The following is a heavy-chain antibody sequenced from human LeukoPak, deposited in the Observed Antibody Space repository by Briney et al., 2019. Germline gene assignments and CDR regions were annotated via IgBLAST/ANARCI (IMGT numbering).Heavy chain of an antibody. V-gene: IGHV1-18*01. CDR3: TRGYSGSYSGWFDP. Sequence: ASVKVSCTASGYTFTSYGISWVRQAPGQGREWMGWISAYNGNTNYAQKLQGRVTMTTDTSTSTAYMELRSLRSDDTAVYYCTRGYSGSYSGWFDPWGQGTLVTVSS. J-gene: IGHJ5*02. CDR2: ISAYNGNT. D-gene: IGHD1-26*01. CDR1: GYTFTSYG.